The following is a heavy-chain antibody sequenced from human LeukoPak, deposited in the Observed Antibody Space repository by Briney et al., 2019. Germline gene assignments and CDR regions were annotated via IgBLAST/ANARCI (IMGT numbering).Heavy chain of an antibody. D-gene: IGHD3-10*01. Sequence: PSQTLSLTCAISGDSVSSNDAAWHWIRQSPSRGPEWLGRTFYRSKWYYDSAVSVKSRITINPDTSKNQFSLQLNSVTPEDTAVYYCARENTLVRGTRNPFDYWGRGTLVTVSS. V-gene: IGHV6-1*01. CDR1: GDSVSSNDAA. CDR2: TFYRSKWYY. CDR3: ARENTLVRGTRNPFDY. J-gene: IGHJ4*02.